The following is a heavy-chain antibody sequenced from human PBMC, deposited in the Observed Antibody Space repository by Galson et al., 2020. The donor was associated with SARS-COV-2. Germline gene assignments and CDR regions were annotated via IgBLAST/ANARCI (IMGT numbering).Heavy chain of an antibody. CDR1: GYNLTELS. V-gene: IGHV1-24*01. Sequence: ASVKVSCKVSGYNLTELSMHWVRQAPGKGLEWMGGFDPEDGETIYAQKFQGRVTMTEDTSTDTAYMELSSLRSEDTAVYYCATDLLDEWLVRNGAFDYLGQGTLVTVSS. J-gene: IGHJ4*02. D-gene: IGHD6-19*01. CDR2: FDPEDGET. CDR3: ATDLLDEWLVRNGAFDY.